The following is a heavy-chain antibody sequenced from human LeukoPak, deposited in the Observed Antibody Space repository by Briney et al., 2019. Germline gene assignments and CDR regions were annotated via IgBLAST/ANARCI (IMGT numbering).Heavy chain of an antibody. CDR1: GFTFNTYW. D-gene: IGHD1-26*01. CDR3: VREGGSYYGY. CDR2: INGDGSST. Sequence: GGSLRLSCAASGFTFNTYWMHWVRQAPGKGLVWVSRINGDGSSTRYADSVEGRFTISRDNAKNTVYLQMNSQRAEDTAVYYCVREGGSYYGYWGQGTLVTVSS. J-gene: IGHJ4*02. V-gene: IGHV3-74*01.